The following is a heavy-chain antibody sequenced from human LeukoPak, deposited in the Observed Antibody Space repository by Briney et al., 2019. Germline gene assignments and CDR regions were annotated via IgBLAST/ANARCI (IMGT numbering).Heavy chain of an antibody. CDR2: INTNTGNP. CDR3: ARVDPPSYYYYYGMDV. V-gene: IGHV7-4-1*02. J-gene: IGHJ6*02. CDR1: GYTFTSYA. Sequence: ASVKVSCKASGYTFTSYAMNWVRQAPGQGLEWMGWINTNTGNPTYAQGFTGRFVFSLDTSVSTAYLQISSLKAEDTAVYYCARVDPPSYYYYYGMDVWGQGTTVTVSS. D-gene: IGHD3/OR15-3a*01.